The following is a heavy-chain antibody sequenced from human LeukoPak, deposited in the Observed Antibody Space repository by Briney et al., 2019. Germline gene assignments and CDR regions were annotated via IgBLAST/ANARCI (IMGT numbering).Heavy chain of an antibody. D-gene: IGHD5-18*01. Sequence: PSETLSLTCTVSGGSMTSYYWSWVRQAPGKGLEWVSGINWNGGSTGYADSVKGRFTISRDNAKNSLYLQMNSLRAEDTALYYCARVEDYSYGSPFDYWGQGTLVTVSS. CDR3: ARVEDYSYGSPFDY. J-gene: IGHJ4*02. CDR2: INWNGGST. CDR1: GGSMTSYY. V-gene: IGHV3-20*04.